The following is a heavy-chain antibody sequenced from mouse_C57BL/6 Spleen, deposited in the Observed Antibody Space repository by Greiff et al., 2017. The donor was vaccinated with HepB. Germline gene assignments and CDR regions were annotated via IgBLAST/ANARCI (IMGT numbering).Heavy chain of an antibody. CDR3: AREFYYSNYWFAY. J-gene: IGHJ3*01. D-gene: IGHD2-5*01. CDR1: GYTFTSYW. V-gene: IGHV1-55*01. Sequence: QVQLQQPGAELVKPGASVKMSCKASGYTFTSYWITWVKQRPGQGLEWIGDIYPGSGSTNYNEKFKSKATLTVDTSSSTAYMQLSSLTSEDSAVYYCAREFYYSNYWFAYWGQGTLVTVSA. CDR2: IYPGSGST.